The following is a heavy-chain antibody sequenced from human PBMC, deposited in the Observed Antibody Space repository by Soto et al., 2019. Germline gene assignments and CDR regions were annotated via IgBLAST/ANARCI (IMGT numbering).Heavy chain of an antibody. CDR3: SRQVYGDYLGGNWFDP. V-gene: IGHV4-39*01. CDR1: DDSISDSRYY. J-gene: IGHJ5*02. CDR2: ISHDGHA. D-gene: IGHD4-17*01. Sequence: SETLALTCSVLDDSISDSRYYWGWIRQSPEKVLEWIGSISHDGHAYYNPPLKSRVTLFADTSRNQFSLKMKSVTVADTALYFLSRQVYGDYLGGNWFDPWGQGAPVTVSS.